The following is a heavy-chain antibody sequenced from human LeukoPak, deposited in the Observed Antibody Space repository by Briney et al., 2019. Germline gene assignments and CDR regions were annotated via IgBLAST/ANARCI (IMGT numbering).Heavy chain of an antibody. Sequence: SETLSLTCAVYGGSFSGYYWSWIRQPPGKGLGWIGEINHSGSTNYNPSLKSRVTISVDTSKNQFSLKLSSVTAADTAVYYCARDFSSGWSSISAFDIWGQGTMVIVSS. D-gene: IGHD6-19*01. CDR3: ARDFSSGWSSISAFDI. CDR1: GGSFSGYY. V-gene: IGHV4-34*01. J-gene: IGHJ3*02. CDR2: INHSGST.